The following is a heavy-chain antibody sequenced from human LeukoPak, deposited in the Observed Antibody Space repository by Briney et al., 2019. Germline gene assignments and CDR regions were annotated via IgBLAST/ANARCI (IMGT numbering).Heavy chain of an antibody. D-gene: IGHD1-26*01. CDR2: IWYDGSNK. Sequence: GGSLRLSCAASGFTFSAFGMHWVRQAPGKGLEWVAVIWYDGSNKYYTDSVKGRFTISRDNSKNTLYLQMNSLRAEDTAVYYCAGDRATSYFDYWGQGALVTISS. V-gene: IGHV3-33*01. CDR1: GFTFSAFG. CDR3: AGDRATSYFDY. J-gene: IGHJ4*02.